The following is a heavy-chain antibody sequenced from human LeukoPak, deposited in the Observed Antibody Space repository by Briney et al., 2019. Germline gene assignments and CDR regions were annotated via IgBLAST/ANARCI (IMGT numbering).Heavy chain of an antibody. Sequence: SVKVSCKASGGTFISYAISWVRQAPGQGLEWMGGIIPIFGTANYAQKFQGRVTITADESTSTAYMELSSLRSEDTAVYYCARDRASYYYDSSGYPLSYYYYGMDVWGQGTTVTVSS. J-gene: IGHJ6*02. CDR2: IIPIFGTA. D-gene: IGHD3-22*01. CDR3: ARDRASYYYDSSGYPLSYYYYGMDV. CDR1: GGTFISYA. V-gene: IGHV1-69*13.